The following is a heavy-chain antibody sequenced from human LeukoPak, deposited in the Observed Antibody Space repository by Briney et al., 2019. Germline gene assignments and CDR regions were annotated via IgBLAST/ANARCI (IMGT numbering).Heavy chain of an antibody. J-gene: IGHJ4*02. V-gene: IGHV4-4*07. Sequence: PSETLSLTCTVSGGSISSYYWTWIRQPAGKGLEWIGRNTTGSTNYNPSLNSRVTMSVDTSKNQFSLKLSSVTAADTAVYYCARGGAVAAATPFDYWGQGTLVTVSS. CDR3: ARGGAVAAATPFDY. CDR2: NTTGST. D-gene: IGHD6-19*01. CDR1: GGSISSYY.